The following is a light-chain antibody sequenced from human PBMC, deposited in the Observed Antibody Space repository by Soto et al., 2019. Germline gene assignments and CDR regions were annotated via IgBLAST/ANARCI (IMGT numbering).Light chain of an antibody. CDR3: QHYGTSPFT. CDR2: WAS. J-gene: IGKJ3*01. CDR1: QSVLFSSNNKNY. V-gene: IGKV4-1*01. Sequence: DIVMTQSPDSLAVSLGERATINCKSSQSVLFSSNNKNYLAWYQQKPGQPPNLLIYWASTRESVVPDRFSGSGSGTDFTLTISSLQAEDVAVYYCQHYGTSPFTFGPGTKVHIK.